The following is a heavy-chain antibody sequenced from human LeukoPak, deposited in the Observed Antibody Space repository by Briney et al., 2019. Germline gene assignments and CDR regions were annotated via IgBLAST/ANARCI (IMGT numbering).Heavy chain of an antibody. CDR1: GGSFSGYY. CDR3: ARGVGYSYGADY. CDR2: INHSGST. J-gene: IGHJ4*02. Sequence: SETLSLTCAVYGGSFSGYYWSWIRQPPGKGLEWIGEINHSGSTNYNPSLKSRVTISVDTSKNQFSLKLSSVTAADTAVYYCARGVGYSYGADYWGQGTLVTVSS. V-gene: IGHV4-34*01. D-gene: IGHD5-18*01.